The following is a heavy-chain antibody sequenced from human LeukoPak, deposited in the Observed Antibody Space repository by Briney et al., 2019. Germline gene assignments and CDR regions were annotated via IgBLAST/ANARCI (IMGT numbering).Heavy chain of an antibody. Sequence: PGGSLRLSCAASGFTFSSYWMHWVRQAPGKVLVWVSRINSDGSSTSYADSVKGRFTISRDNAKNTLYLQMNSLRAEDTAVYYCARGGYYGSGSSFDYWGQGTLVTVSS. V-gene: IGHV3-74*01. CDR3: ARGGYYGSGSSFDY. CDR2: INSDGSST. CDR1: GFTFSSYW. D-gene: IGHD3-10*01. J-gene: IGHJ4*02.